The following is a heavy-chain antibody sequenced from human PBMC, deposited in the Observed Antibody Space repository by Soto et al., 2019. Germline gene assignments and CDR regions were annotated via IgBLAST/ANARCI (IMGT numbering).Heavy chain of an antibody. V-gene: IGHV3-30*03. D-gene: IGHD1-1*01. Sequence: QVQLVESGGGVVQPGRSLGLSCAASGFAFNTYGMHWVRQAPGKGLEWVAAISYDAINRHYADSVQGRFSISRDNSKNTLYVQMSSLRAEDTGVYYCARSPQPTREIHWYFDFWGRGILVTVSS. CDR3: ARSPQPTREIHWYFDF. J-gene: IGHJ2*01. CDR1: GFAFNTYG. CDR2: ISYDAINR.